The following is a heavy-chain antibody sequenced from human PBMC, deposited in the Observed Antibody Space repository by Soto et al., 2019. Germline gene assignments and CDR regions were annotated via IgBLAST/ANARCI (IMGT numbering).Heavy chain of an antibody. CDR2: ISYDGSNK. CDR1: GFTFSSYA. CDR3: ASTLLGTPGYFQH. D-gene: IGHD2-15*01. V-gene: IGHV3-30-3*01. Sequence: QVQLVESGGGVVQPGRSLRLSCAASGFTFSSYAMHWVRQAPGKGLEWVAVISYDGSNKYYAESVKGRFTISRDNSKNTLSLQMNRLRAEDTAVYYCASTLLGTPGYFQHWGQGNLVTVSS. J-gene: IGHJ1*01.